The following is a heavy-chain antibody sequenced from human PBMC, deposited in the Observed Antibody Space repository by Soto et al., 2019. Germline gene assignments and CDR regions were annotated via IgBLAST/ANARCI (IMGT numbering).Heavy chain of an antibody. J-gene: IGHJ4*02. CDR2: TSSDGGTK. D-gene: IGHD2-15*01. Sequence: GGSLRLSCVTSGFTFSRYSVHWFRQAPGKGLEWVAVTSSDGGTKFYADSVKGRFTVSRDNSKNTLYLQMNSLRPEDTAVYYCAREVVLPEWYFDNWGQGILVTVSS. V-gene: IGHV3-30-3*01. CDR3: AREVVLPEWYFDN. CDR1: GFTFSRYS.